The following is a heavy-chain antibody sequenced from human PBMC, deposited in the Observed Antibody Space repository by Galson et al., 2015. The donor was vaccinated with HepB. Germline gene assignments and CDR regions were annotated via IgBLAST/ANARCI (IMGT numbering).Heavy chain of an antibody. CDR3: ARRYCSSSSCSGAHFFYYGLDV. CDR2: IDPSDSYS. Sequence: QSGAEVKNPGESLRISCEGSGYTFTNYWITWVRRVPGKGLEWLGRIDPSDSYSNYNPSFEGHVTISVDTSIATAYLQWSSLTASGTAVYYCARRYCSSSSCSGAHFFYYGLDVWGQGTTVTVSS. J-gene: IGHJ6*02. D-gene: IGHD2-2*01. V-gene: IGHV5-10-1*01. CDR1: GYTFTNYW.